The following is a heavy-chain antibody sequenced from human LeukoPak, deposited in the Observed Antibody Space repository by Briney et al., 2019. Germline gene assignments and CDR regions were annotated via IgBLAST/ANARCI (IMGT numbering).Heavy chain of an antibody. CDR2: NYYSGSA. J-gene: IGHJ4*02. CDR1: GGPISSFC. D-gene: IGHD4-17*01. CDR3: ARGDYGDSDY. V-gene: IGHV4-59*01. Sequence: SETLSLTCTVSGGPISSFCWSWIRQSPGKGLEWIGYNYYSGSANYNPSLKSRVTISVDASKNQFSLKLSSVTAADTAVYYCARGDYGDSDYWGQGILVTVSS.